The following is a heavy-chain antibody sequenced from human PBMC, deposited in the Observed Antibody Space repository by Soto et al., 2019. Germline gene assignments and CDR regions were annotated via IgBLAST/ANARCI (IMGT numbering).Heavy chain of an antibody. V-gene: IGHV3-21*01. CDR3: ARAGPGYYYYYYMDV. CDR2: ISSSSSYI. J-gene: IGHJ6*03. Sequence: GGSLRLSCAASGFTFSSYSMNWVRQAPGKGLEWVSSISSSSSYIYYADSVKGRFTISRDNAKNSLYLQMNSLRAEDTAVYYYARAGPGYYYYYYMDVWGKGTTVTVSS. CDR1: GFTFSSYS.